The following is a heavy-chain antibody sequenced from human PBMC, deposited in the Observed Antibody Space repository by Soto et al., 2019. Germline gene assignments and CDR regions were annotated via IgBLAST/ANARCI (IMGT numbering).Heavy chain of an antibody. CDR3: ARGREVLRFLEWLARPQNWFDP. CDR2: MNPNSGNT. Sequence: ASVKVSCKASGYTFTSYDINWVRQATGQGLEWMGWMNPNSGNTGYAQKFQGRVTMTRNTSISTAYMEPSSLRSEDTAVYYCARGREVLRFLEWLARPQNWFDPWGQGTLVTVSS. D-gene: IGHD3-3*01. J-gene: IGHJ5*02. V-gene: IGHV1-8*01. CDR1: GYTFTSYD.